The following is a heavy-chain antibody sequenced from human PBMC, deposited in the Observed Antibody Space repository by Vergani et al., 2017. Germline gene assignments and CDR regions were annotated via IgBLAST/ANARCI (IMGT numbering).Heavy chain of an antibody. V-gene: IGHV1-69*01. D-gene: IGHD6-13*01. CDR2: IIPIFGTA. CDR1: GGTFSSYA. Sequence: QVQLVQSGAEVKKPGSSVKVSCKASGGTFSSYAISWVRQAPGQGLEWMGGIIPIFGTANYAQKFQGRVTITADESTSTAYMELSSLRSEDTAVYYCATSREFDSSSWGDYWFDPWGQGTLVTVSS. J-gene: IGHJ5*02. CDR3: ATSREFDSSSWGDYWFDP.